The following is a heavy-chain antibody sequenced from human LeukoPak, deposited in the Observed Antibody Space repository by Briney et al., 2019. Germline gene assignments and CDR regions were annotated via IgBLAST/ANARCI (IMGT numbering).Heavy chain of an antibody. CDR1: GFTFSSYA. V-gene: IGHV3-23*01. J-gene: IGHJ4*02. Sequence: GGSLRLSCAASGFTFSSYAMSWARQAPGKGLEGVSAISGRGGSTYYADSVKGRFTISRDNSKNTRYLQMNSLRAEDTAVYYCAILDIVVVPAARPFDYWGQGTLVTVSS. CDR2: ISGRGGST. CDR3: AILDIVVVPAARPFDY. D-gene: IGHD2-2*03.